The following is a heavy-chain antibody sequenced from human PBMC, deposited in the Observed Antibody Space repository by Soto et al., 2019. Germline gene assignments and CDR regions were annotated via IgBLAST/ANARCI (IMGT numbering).Heavy chain of an antibody. D-gene: IGHD1-1*01. CDR1: GFTFSSYA. CDR3: AREGERRVYYYGMDV. V-gene: IGHV3-30-3*01. J-gene: IGHJ6*02. CDR2: ISYDGSNK. Sequence: QVQLVESGGGVVQPGRSLRLSCAASGFTFSSYAMHWVRQAPGKGLEWVAVISYDGSNKYYADSVKGRFTISRDNSKNTLDLQMNSLRAEETAVYYCAREGERRVYYYGMDVWGQGTTVTVSS.